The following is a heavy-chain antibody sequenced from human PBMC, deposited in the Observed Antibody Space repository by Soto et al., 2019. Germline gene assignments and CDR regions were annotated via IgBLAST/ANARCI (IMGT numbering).Heavy chain of an antibody. D-gene: IGHD3-10*01. Sequence: SETLSLTCAVYGGSFSGYYWSWIRQPPGKGLEWIGEINHSGSTNYNPSLKSRVTISVDTSKNQFSLKLSSVTAADTAVYYCASLDSDEYYYGSGNDNWGQGTLVTVSS. J-gene: IGHJ4*02. CDR3: ASLDSDEYYYGSGNDN. CDR2: INHSGST. V-gene: IGHV4-34*01. CDR1: GGSFSGYY.